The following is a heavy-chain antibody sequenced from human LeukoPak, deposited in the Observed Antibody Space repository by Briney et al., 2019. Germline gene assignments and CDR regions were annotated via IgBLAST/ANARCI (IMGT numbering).Heavy chain of an antibody. V-gene: IGHV3-53*01. Sequence: GGSLRLSCAASGFTVSSNYMTWVRQAPGKGLEWVSIIYSSGSTYYADSLQGRFTMSRDNSKNIVYLQISSLRADDTAVYYCANLPRGAYWGQGTLVTVSS. D-gene: IGHD3-10*01. CDR2: IYSSGST. CDR3: ANLPRGAY. CDR1: GFTVSSNY. J-gene: IGHJ4*02.